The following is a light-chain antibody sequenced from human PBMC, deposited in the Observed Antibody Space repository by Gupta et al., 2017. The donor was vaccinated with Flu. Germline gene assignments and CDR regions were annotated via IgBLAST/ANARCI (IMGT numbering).Light chain of an antibody. CDR3: QQCSTFPLT. Sequence: GDRVTITCRASHSISTSLAWYQHKPGKAPKLLIYWASTLQPGVPSRFSGSGSGTEFTLTITTLQADDFATYFCQQCSTFPLTFGGETKVDIQ. CDR2: WAS. V-gene: IGKV1-5*03. J-gene: IGKJ4*01. CDR1: HSISTS.